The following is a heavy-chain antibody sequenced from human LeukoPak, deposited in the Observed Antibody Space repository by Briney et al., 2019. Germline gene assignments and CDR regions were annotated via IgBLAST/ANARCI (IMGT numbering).Heavy chain of an antibody. CDR3: AKDRVSPGFNWFDP. D-gene: IGHD2/OR15-2a*01. V-gene: IGHV3-23*01. CDR2: INGRGDNT. Sequence: GSLRLSCAASGVIISSYAMSWVRQAPGKELEWVSAINGRGDNTYYADFVKGRFTISRDNSKSTVYLQMNSLRTEDTAVYYCAKDRVSPGFNWFDPWGQGTLVTVSS. J-gene: IGHJ5*02. CDR1: GVIISSYA.